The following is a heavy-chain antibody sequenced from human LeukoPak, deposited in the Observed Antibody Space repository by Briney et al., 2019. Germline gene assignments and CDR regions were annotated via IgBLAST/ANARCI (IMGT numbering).Heavy chain of an antibody. Sequence: SETLSLTCTVSGASISSGDYFWSWIRQPPGEGQEWIGSIYYSGSTYDNPSLKSRVTISVDTSKNQFSLKLSSVTAADTAVYYCAREGSITMVRGVNWLDPWGQGTLVTVSS. CDR3: AREGSITMVRGVNWLDP. CDR1: GASISSGDYF. D-gene: IGHD3-10*01. J-gene: IGHJ5*02. V-gene: IGHV4-30-4*01. CDR2: IYYSGST.